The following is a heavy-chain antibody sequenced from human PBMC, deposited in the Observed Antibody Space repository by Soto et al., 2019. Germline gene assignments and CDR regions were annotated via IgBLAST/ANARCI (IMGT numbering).Heavy chain of an antibody. D-gene: IGHD6-19*01. J-gene: IGHJ4*02. V-gene: IGHV3-74*01. CDR3: VRDFRGAVAGSEFDH. CDR2: IDSDGSRT. Sequence: EVQLVESGGGLIQPGGSLRLSCAASGFTFSSYWMHWVRQAPGKGLVWVSEIDSDGSRTNYADSVKGRFTISRDNAKNTLYLQMDSLRADDTGVYYCVRDFRGAVAGSEFDHWGQGTLVTVSS. CDR1: GFTFSSYW.